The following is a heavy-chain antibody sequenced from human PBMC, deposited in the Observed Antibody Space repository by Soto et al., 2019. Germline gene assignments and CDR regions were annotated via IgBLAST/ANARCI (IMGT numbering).Heavy chain of an antibody. Sequence: SETLSLTCTVSGGSISSGGYYWSWIRQHPGKGLEWIGYIYYSGSTYYNPSLKSRVTISVDTSKNQFSLRLSSVTAADTAVYYCARDKVAVTTFQYYYYYYGMDVWGQGTTVTVS. CDR3: ARDKVAVTTFQYYYYYYGMDV. D-gene: IGHD4-17*01. CDR1: GGSISSGGYY. CDR2: IYYSGST. J-gene: IGHJ6*02. V-gene: IGHV4-31*03.